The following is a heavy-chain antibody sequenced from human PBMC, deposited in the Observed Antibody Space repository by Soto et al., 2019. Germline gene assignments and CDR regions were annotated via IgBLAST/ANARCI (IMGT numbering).Heavy chain of an antibody. CDR3: ARATACPLYCGGDCYSDY. D-gene: IGHD2-21*02. V-gene: IGHV1-46*01. Sequence: QVQLVQSGAEVRNPGASVKVSCKASGYSFTSYHMHWVRQAPGQGLEWMGVINPSGGSTTYAQKFQGRVTMTRDTSTSTVYMELYSLTSEDTAVYYCARATACPLYCGGDCYSDYWGRGTLVTVSS. J-gene: IGHJ4*02. CDR2: INPSGGST. CDR1: GYSFTSYH.